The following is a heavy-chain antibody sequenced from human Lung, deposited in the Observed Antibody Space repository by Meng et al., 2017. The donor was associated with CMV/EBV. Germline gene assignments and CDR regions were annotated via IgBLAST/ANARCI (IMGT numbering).Heavy chain of an antibody. V-gene: IGHV3-73*01. CDR3: TGYCSSTSCLLYYYYGMDV. D-gene: IGHD2-2*01. CDR2: IRSKANSYAT. J-gene: IGHJ6*02. CDR1: GFTFSGSA. Sequence: GEXXKISCAASGFTFSGSAMHWVRQASGKGLEWVGRIRSKANSYATAYAASVKGRFTISRDDSKNTAYLQMNSLKTEDTAVYYCTGYCSSTSCLLYYYYGMDVWGQGTTVTVSS.